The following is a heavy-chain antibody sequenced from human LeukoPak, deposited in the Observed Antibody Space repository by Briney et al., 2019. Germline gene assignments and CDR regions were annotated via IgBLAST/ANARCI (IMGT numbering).Heavy chain of an antibody. CDR1: GGSISSYY. J-gene: IGHJ4*02. V-gene: IGHV4-59*08. D-gene: IGHD3-10*01. CDR3: ARHLGSYTPYYFDY. CDR2: IYYSGST. Sequence: SETLSVTCTVSGGSISSYYWSWIRQPPGKGLEWIGYIYYSGSTNYNPSLKSRVTISVDTSKNQFSLKLSSVTAADTAVYYCARHLGSYTPYYFDYWGQGTLVTVSS.